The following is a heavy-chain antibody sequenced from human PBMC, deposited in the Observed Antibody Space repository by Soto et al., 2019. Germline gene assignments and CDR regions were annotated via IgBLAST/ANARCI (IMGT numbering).Heavy chain of an antibody. J-gene: IGHJ6*02. V-gene: IGHV3-30-3*01. CDR2: ISYDGSNK. CDR3: ARDGSRVRGVRYYYGMDV. Sequence: QVQLVESGGGVVQPGRSLRLSCAASGFTFSSYAMHWVRQAPGKGLEWVAVISYDGSNKYYADSVKGRFTISRDNSKNTLYLQMNSLGAEDTAVYYCARDGSRVRGVRYYYGMDVWGQGTTVTVSS. D-gene: IGHD3-10*01. CDR1: GFTFSSYA.